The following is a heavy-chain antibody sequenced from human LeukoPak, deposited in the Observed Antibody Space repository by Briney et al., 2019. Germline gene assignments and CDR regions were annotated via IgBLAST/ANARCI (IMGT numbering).Heavy chain of an antibody. CDR2: INPNSGGT. D-gene: IGHD3-10*01. V-gene: IGHV1-2*02. J-gene: IGHJ5*02. CDR3: AREYYYGSGSYYLWFDP. CDR1: GLTFTGYS. Sequence: ASVKVSCKASGLTFTGYSLHWVRQAPGQGLEWMGWINPNSGGTNYAQKFQGRVTMTRDTSINTAYLEISSLRSDDTAVYYCAREYYYGSGSYYLWFDPRGQGTLVTVSS.